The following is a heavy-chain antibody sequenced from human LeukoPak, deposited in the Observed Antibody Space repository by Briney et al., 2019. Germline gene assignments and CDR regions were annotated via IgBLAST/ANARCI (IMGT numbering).Heavy chain of an antibody. CDR3: ARGLISGNYYHAFDI. J-gene: IGHJ3*02. V-gene: IGHV4-34*01. Sequence: SETLSLTCAVSGGSFSGYYWSWLRQPPGKGLEWIGEINHSGSTNYNPSLKSRVTISVDTSKNQFSLKLSSVTAADTAVYYCARGLISGNYYHAFDIWGQGTMVTVSS. D-gene: IGHD1-26*01. CDR2: INHSGST. CDR1: GGSFSGYY.